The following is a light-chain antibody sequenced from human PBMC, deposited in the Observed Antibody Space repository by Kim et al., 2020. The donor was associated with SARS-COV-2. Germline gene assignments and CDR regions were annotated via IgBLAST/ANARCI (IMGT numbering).Light chain of an antibody. CDR3: SSYTSRGTYV. CDR2: DVT. J-gene: IGLJ1*01. Sequence: QSALTQPASVSGSPGQSITISCTGTSSDVCCYKYVSWYQQHPFRAPKLIIYDVTERPSGVSNRFSASKSGDTASLTISGLQPEDEAYYYCSSYTSRGTYVFGTGTKVTVL. CDR1: SSDVCCYKY. V-gene: IGLV2-14*01.